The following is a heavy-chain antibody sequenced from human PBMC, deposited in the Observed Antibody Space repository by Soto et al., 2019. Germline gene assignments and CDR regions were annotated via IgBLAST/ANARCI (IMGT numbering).Heavy chain of an antibody. Sequence: SETLSLTCTVSGGSINGYYWTWIRQPAGKGLEWIGRIYSSGTTSYNPSLKSRVTMSLDTSKNHFSLRLTSVTAADTAVYYCARDTVGISSPGVYWGRGTLVTVSS. J-gene: IGHJ4*02. CDR1: GGSINGYY. CDR3: ARDTVGISSPGVY. D-gene: IGHD4-17*01. CDR2: IYSSGTT. V-gene: IGHV4-4*07.